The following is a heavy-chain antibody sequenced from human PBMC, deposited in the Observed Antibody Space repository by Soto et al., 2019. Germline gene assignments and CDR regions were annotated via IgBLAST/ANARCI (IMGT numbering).Heavy chain of an antibody. CDR3: ARGDRGAFDL. V-gene: IGHV3-74*01. CDR2: IHSDGSST. CDR1: GFTFSYYW. J-gene: IGHJ3*01. Sequence: EVQLVESGGGLVRPGGSLRLSCAASGFTFSYYWMHWVRQAPGKGLVWVSRIHSDGSSTTYADFVKGRFIISRDNASNTVDLQMNSVRVEDKAVYYCARGDRGAFDLWGQGTVVTVSS. D-gene: IGHD1-26*01.